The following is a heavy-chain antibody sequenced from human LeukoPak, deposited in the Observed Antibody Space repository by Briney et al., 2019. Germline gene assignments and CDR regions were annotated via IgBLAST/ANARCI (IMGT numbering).Heavy chain of an antibody. CDR1: GYTFTSYY. Sequence: ASVKVSCKASGYTFTSYYMHWVRQAPGQGLEWMGIINPSGGSTSYAQNFQGRVTMTRDTSTSTVYMELSSLKSEDTAVYYCARAPSQPYWFDPWGQGTLVTVSS. CDR2: INPSGGST. CDR3: ARAPSQPYWFDP. V-gene: IGHV1-46*01. J-gene: IGHJ5*02.